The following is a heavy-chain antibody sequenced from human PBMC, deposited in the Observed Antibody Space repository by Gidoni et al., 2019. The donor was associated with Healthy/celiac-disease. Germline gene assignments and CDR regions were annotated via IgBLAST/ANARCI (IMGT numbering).Heavy chain of an antibody. D-gene: IGHD3-3*01. J-gene: IGHJ3*02. CDR3: AKGRLRFLEWLGSDAFDI. CDR2: ISWNSGSI. Sequence: GKGLEWVSGISWNSGSIGYADSVKGRFTISRDNAKNSLYLQMNSLRAEDTALYYCAKGRLRFLEWLGSDAFDIWGQGTMVTVSS. V-gene: IGHV3-9*01.